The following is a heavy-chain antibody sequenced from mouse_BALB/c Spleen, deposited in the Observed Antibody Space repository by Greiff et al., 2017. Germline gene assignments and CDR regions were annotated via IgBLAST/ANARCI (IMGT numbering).Heavy chain of an antibody. Sequence: LQQSGSELVRPGASVKLSCKASGFTFTDYWMHWVKQRHGQGLEWIGNIYPGGGSTNYDEKFKSKGTLTVDTSSSTAYMHLSSLTPEDSAVYYCTRSYYYGSSWYAMDYWGQGTSVTVSS. CDR3: TRSYYYGSSWYAMDY. V-gene: IGHV1S22*01. CDR1: GFTFTDYW. J-gene: IGHJ4*01. D-gene: IGHD1-1*01. CDR2: IYPGGGST.